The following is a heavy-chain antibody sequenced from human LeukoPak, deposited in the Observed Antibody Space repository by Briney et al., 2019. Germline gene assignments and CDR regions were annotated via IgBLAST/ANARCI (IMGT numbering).Heavy chain of an antibody. V-gene: IGHV4-39*07. CDR2: IYYSGTT. CDR1: GGSMSSNSFY. D-gene: IGHD3-3*01. J-gene: IGHJ3*01. CDR3: AGEKDFWNGWDAFDL. Sequence: SETLSLTCTVSGGSMSSNSFYWGWIRQAPGMGLEWIATIYYSGTTYYNPSLRSRVTIEVDMPKYQFSLKVTSVTAADTGVYFCAGEKDFWNGWDAFDLWGRGTLVTVSS.